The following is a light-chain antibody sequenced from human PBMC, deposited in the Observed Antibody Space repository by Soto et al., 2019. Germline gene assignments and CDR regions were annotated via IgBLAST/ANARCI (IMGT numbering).Light chain of an antibody. CDR2: DNN. CDR3: GSWDSSLSAYV. CDR1: SSNIGNNY. J-gene: IGLJ1*01. Sequence: VLTQPPSVSAAPGQKVTISCSGSSSNIGNNYVSWYQQLPGTAPKLLIYDNNKRPSGIPDRFSDSKSGTSATLAITGLQTGDEADYYCGSWDSSLSAYVFGTGTKVTVL. V-gene: IGLV1-51*01.